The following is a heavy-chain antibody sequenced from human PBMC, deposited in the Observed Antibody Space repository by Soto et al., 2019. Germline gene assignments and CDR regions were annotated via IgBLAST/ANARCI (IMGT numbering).Heavy chain of an antibody. CDR3: ARDQGRAVAGRRGWGPDLRIDS. Sequence: QVQLQESGPGLVKPSETLSLTCTVSGGSISSYYWSWIRQPPGKGLEWIGYIYYSGGTNYNPSLKXXXPIPVDTSRSXXAXKXXSVPAADTAVYCCARDQGRAVAGRRGWGPDLRIDSWGQGTLVTVSS. J-gene: IGHJ4*02. V-gene: IGHV4-59*01. CDR2: IYYSGGT. CDR1: GGSISSYY. D-gene: IGHD6-19*01.